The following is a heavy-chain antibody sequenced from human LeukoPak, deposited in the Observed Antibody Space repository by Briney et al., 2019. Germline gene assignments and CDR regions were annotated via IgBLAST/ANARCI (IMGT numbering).Heavy chain of an antibody. J-gene: IGHJ4*02. CDR2: IYPGDSDT. V-gene: IGHV5-51*01. D-gene: IGHD4-23*01. CDR3: ARLYGGNSGGFDY. CDR1: GYSYTKYW. Sequence: GESLKISCKASGYSYTKYWIGLVRQMPGKGLEWMGIIYPGDSDTRYSPSFQGQVTISADKSISTAYLQWSSLKASDTAMYYCARLYGGNSGGFDYWGQGTLVTVSS.